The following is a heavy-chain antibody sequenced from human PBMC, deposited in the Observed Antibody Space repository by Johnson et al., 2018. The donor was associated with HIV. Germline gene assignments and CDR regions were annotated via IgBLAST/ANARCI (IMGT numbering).Heavy chain of an antibody. Sequence: QVQLVESGGGVVQPGRSLRLSCAASGFTFSSYGMHWVRQAPGKGLEWVAVIWYDGSNKYYADSVTGRVTISRDNSKNTLYLQMNSLRAEDTAVCYCARTTIFGVVINDAFDIWGQGTMVTVSS. CDR1: GFTFSSYG. CDR2: IWYDGSNK. V-gene: IGHV3-33*08. CDR3: ARTTIFGVVINDAFDI. J-gene: IGHJ3*02. D-gene: IGHD3-3*01.